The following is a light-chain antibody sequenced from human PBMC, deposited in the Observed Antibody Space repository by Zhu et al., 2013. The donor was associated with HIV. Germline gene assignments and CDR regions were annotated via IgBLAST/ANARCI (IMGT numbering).Light chain of an antibody. V-gene: IGKV3-11*01. CDR3: QQRGDWPH. Sequence: IVLTQSPGTLSLSPGERVTLSCRASQSMSTYLAWYQQKPGQAPRLLIYDASKRATDIPPRFSGGGSGTDFTLTISSLEAEDSGVYYCQQRGDWPHFGGGTKVEIK. CDR2: DAS. CDR1: QSMSTY. J-gene: IGKJ4*01.